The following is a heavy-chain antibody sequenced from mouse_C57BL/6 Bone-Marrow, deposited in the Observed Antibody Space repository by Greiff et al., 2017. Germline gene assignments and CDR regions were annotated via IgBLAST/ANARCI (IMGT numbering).Heavy chain of an antibody. CDR3: ASSFYDWYFDV. D-gene: IGHD2-12*01. CDR2: IDPSDSYT. J-gene: IGHJ1*03. CDR1: GYTFTSYW. V-gene: IGHV1-50*01. Sequence: QVQLQQPGAELVKPGASVKLSCKASGYTFTSYWMQWVKQRPGQGLEWIGEIDPSDSYTNYNQKFKGKATLTVDTSSSTAYMPLSSLTSEYSAIYCGASSFYDWYFDVWGTGTTVTVSS.